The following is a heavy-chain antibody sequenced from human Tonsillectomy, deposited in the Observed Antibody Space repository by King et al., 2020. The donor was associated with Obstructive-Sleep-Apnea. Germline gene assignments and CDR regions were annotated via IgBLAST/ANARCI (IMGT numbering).Heavy chain of an antibody. CDR1: GGSISSYY. CDR2: IYYSGST. V-gene: IGHV4-59*08. D-gene: IGHD6-13*01. Sequence: QLQESGPGLVKPSETLSLTCTVSGGSISSYYWSWIRQPPGKGLEWIGYIYYSGSTNYNPSLESRVTISVDTSKNQFSLQLSSVTAADTAVYYCARLFYSSSWYYFDYWGQGTLVTVSS. CDR3: ARLFYSSSWYYFDY. J-gene: IGHJ4*02.